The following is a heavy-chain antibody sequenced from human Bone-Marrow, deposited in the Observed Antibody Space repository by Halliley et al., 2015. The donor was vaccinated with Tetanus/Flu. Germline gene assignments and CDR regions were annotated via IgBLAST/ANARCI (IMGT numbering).Heavy chain of an antibody. D-gene: IGHD6-13*01. J-gene: IGHJ4*02. CDR3: ARDRDSSWYPFLDH. V-gene: IGHV3-7*04. Sequence: WVANIKQDGSEKYYVDSVRGRFTISRDNARTSVYLQMNSLRAEDTAVYYCARDRDSSWYPFLDHWGQGTLVTVSS. CDR2: IKQDGSEK.